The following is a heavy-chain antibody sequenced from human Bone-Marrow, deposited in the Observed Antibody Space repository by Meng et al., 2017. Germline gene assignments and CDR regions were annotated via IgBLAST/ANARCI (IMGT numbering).Heavy chain of an antibody. J-gene: IGHJ6*02. CDR2: INHSGST. CDR3: AREQLVVVPAATRDYYYYYGMDV. CDR1: GGSFSGYY. D-gene: IGHD2-2*01. V-gene: IGHV4-34*01. Sequence: SETLSLTCAVYGGSFSGYYWSWIRQPPGKGLEWIGEINHSGSTNYNPSLKSRVTISVDTSKNQFSLKLSYVTAADTAVYYCAREQLVVVPAATRDYYYYYGMDVWGQGTTVTVSS.